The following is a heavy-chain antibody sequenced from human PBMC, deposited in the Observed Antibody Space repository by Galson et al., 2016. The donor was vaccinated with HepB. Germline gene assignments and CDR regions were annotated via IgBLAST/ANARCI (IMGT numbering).Heavy chain of an antibody. Sequence: ETLSLTCAVYGGSFSGYYWTWIRQPPGKGLEWIGEINESGNTKYIPSLKSRITISVDTSKNQFSLKLSYVTAADTAVYFCARGRRVRGVHTRFNWIDPWGQGSLVTVSS. CDR1: GGSFSGYY. D-gene: IGHD3-10*01. CDR3: ARGRRVRGVHTRFNWIDP. J-gene: IGHJ5*02. CDR2: INESGNT. V-gene: IGHV4-34*01.